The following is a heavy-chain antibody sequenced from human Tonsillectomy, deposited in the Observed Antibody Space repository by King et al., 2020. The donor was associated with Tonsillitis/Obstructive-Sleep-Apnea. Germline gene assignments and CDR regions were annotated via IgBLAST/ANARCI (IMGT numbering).Heavy chain of an antibody. J-gene: IGHJ4*02. Sequence: TLKESGPTLVKPPQTLTLTCTFSGFSLTTSAVGVGWIRQPPGKALEWLAFGYWDDDNRYSPSLKSRLTVTKDTSKNEVVLTMTNMDPVDTATYYCAHRQRGYNSGWDEGYFDYWGQGTPVIVSS. CDR2: GYWDDDN. V-gene: IGHV2-5*02. D-gene: IGHD6-19*01. CDR1: GFSLTTSAVG. CDR3: AHRQRGYNSGWDEGYFDY.